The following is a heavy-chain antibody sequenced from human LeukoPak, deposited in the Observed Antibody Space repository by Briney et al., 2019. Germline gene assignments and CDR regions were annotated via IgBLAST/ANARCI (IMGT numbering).Heavy chain of an antibody. J-gene: IGHJ3*02. V-gene: IGHV1-24*01. CDR1: GYTLTELS. Sequence: ASVTVSCTVSGYTLTELSMHWVRQAPGKGLEWMGGFDPEDGETIYAQKFQGRVTMTEDTSTDTAYMELSSLRSEDTAVYYCATARLDFWSGLRMRSYAFDIWGQGTMVTVSS. D-gene: IGHD3-3*01. CDR3: ATARLDFWSGLRMRSYAFDI. CDR2: FDPEDGET.